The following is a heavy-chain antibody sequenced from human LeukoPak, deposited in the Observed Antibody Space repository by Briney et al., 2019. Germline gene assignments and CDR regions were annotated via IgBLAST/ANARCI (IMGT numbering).Heavy chain of an antibody. J-gene: IGHJ5*02. CDR2: IYHSGST. CDR1: GYSISSGYY. V-gene: IGHV4-38-2*02. Sequence: SETLSLTCAVSGYSISSGYYWGWIRQPPGKGLEWIGSIYHSGSTYYNPSLKSRVTISVDTSKNQFSLKLSSVTAAVTAVYYCARDFHPWGQGTLVTVSS. CDR3: ARDFHP.